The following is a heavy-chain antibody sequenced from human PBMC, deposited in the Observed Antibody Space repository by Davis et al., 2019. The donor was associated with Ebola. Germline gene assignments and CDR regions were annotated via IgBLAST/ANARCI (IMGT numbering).Heavy chain of an antibody. CDR3: ARGIAAAAFDY. J-gene: IGHJ4*02. D-gene: IGHD6-13*01. V-gene: IGHV1-3*01. CDR1: GYTFTSYA. Sequence: ASVKVSCRASGYTFTSYAMHWVRQAPGQRLEWMGWINAGNGNTKYSQKFQGRVTITRDTSASTAYMELSSLRSEDTAVYYCARGIAAAAFDYWGQGTLVTVSS. CDR2: INAGNGNT.